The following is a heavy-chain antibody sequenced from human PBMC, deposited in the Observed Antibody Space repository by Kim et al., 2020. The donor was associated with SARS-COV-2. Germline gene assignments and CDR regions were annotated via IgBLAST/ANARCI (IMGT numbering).Heavy chain of an antibody. CDR3: ASFYGSGSYYSANYYYYGMDV. CDR1: GFTFSSYS. V-gene: IGHV3-21*04. J-gene: IGHJ6*02. D-gene: IGHD3-10*01. Sequence: GGSLRLSCAASGFTFSSYSMNWVRQAPGKGLEWVSSISSSSSYIYYADSVKGRFTISRDNAKNSLYLQMNSLRAEDTAVYYCASFYGSGSYYSANYYYYGMDVWGQGTTVTVSS. CDR2: ISSSSSYI.